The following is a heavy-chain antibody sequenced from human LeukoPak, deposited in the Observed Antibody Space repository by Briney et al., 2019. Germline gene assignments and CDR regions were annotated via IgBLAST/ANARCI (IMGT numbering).Heavy chain of an antibody. Sequence: PGGSLKLSCVASGFTFTDYFMSWVRKAPGKGLDWVASIKHNGGEKYYVDSVKGRFTISRDNAKNSLYLEMSSLRVEDTAVYYCARDRGWRTSGYYLYHFDYWGQGTLVTFAS. CDR1: GFTFTDYF. J-gene: IGHJ4*02. D-gene: IGHD3-22*01. V-gene: IGHV3-7*01. CDR3: ARDRGWRTSGYYLYHFDY. CDR2: IKHNGGEK.